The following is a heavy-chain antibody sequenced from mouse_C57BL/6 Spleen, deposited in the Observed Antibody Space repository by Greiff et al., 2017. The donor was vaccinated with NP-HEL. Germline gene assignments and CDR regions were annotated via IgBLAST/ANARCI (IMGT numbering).Heavy chain of an antibody. Sequence: VQLQQSGPELVKPGASVKMSCKASGYTFTDYYMHWVKQSPGQSLEWIGYINPTNGGTRYNQKFKGKATLTVNKSSSTAYMELRSLTSDDSAVYYSARDYGRGNDYWGQGTTLTVSS. V-gene: IGHV1-22*01. D-gene: IGHD1-1*02. CDR1: GYTFTDYY. CDR2: INPTNGGT. J-gene: IGHJ2*01. CDR3: ARDYGRGNDY.